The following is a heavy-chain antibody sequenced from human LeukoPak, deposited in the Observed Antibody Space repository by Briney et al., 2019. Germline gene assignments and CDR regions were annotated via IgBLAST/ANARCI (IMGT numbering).Heavy chain of an antibody. D-gene: IGHD6-13*01. Sequence: RAGGSLRPSCAASGFTFRTYAMSWVRQAPGKGLEWVSGISDSGDGTYYAESVKGRFTISRDNSKNTVFLQMNSLRADDTAKYYCAKDKAPGSWHTPSDFWGQGTLVTVSS. J-gene: IGHJ4*02. V-gene: IGHV3-23*01. CDR2: ISDSGDGT. CDR1: GFTFRTYA. CDR3: AKDKAPGSWHTPSDF.